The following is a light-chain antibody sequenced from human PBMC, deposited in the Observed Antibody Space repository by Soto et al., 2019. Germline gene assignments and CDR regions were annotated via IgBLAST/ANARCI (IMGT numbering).Light chain of an antibody. CDR1: QTVADS. V-gene: IGKV3-15*01. J-gene: IGKJ2*03. CDR2: GAS. CDR3: QQYNNWPLR. Sequence: EIVMTQSPATLSVSPGERATLSCRASQTVADSLVWYQQKPGQPPRPLIKGASTRATGIPATFSGSGSGTEFTLTISSLQSEDFAVYYCQQYNNWPLRFGQGTKLEIK.